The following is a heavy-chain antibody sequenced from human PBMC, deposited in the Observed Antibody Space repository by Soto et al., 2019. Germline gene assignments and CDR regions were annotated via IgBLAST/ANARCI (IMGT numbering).Heavy chain of an antibody. CDR2: INPNSGGT. V-gene: IGHV1-2*04. Sequence: ASVKVSCKASGYTFTGYYMHWVRQAPGRGLEWMGWINPNSGGTNYAQKFQGWVTMTRDTSISTADMALSRLRADDTAVYYCARRRKIDKSSWSGYLLDNYYYSGMDVWGQGAKVTVSS. CDR1: GYTFTGYY. CDR3: ARRRKIDKSSWSGYLLDNYYYSGMDV. D-gene: IGHD3-3*01. J-gene: IGHJ6*02.